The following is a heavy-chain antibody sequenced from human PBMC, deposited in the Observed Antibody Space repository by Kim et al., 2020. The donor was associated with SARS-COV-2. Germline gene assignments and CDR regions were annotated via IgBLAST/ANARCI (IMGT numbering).Heavy chain of an antibody. D-gene: IGHD2-15*01. Sequence: GGSLRLSCAASGFTFNDYWMSWVRQAPGKGLEWVANIKQDGSDKYYVDSVKGRFTISRDNAKNSLYLQMNSLRAEDTALYYCARDVDGPDYWGQGTLVTVSS. CDR2: IKQDGSDK. J-gene: IGHJ4*02. V-gene: IGHV3-7*03. CDR3: ARDVDGPDY. CDR1: GFTFNDYW.